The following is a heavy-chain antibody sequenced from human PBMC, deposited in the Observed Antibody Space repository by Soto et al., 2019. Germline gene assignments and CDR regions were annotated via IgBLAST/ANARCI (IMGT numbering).Heavy chain of an antibody. J-gene: IGHJ4*02. V-gene: IGHV1-2*02. CDR3: GYDSFDF. CDR2: INPNSGGP. D-gene: IGHD2-15*01. Sequence: GASVKVSCKTSGYTFTDYYMHWVRHAPGQGLEWMGWINPNSGGPISAQKFQGRVTMTRNQFSLSLSSMTAADKAVYYCARGGGYDSFDFWGQGIQVTVSS. CDR1: GYTFTDYY.